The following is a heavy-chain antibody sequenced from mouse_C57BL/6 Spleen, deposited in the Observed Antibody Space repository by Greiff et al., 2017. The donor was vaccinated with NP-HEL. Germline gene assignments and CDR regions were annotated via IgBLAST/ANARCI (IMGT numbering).Heavy chain of an antibody. CDR2: IYPGGGYT. CDR3: ARTIDSSGYWFAY. Sequence: QVQLQQSGAELVRPGTSVKMSCKASGYTFTNYWIGWAKQRPGHGLEWIGDIYPGGGYTNYNEKFKGKATLTADKSSSTAYMQFSSLTSEDSAIYYSARTIDSSGYWFAYWGQGTLVTVSA. V-gene: IGHV1-63*01. CDR1: GYTFTNYW. J-gene: IGHJ3*01. D-gene: IGHD3-2*02.